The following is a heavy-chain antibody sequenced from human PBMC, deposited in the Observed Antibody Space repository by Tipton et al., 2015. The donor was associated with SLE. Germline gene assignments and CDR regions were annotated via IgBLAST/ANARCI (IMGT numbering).Heavy chain of an antibody. CDR1: GYTFTGYY. CDR3: ARDLGGYDSSGYEDY. D-gene: IGHD3-22*01. J-gene: IGHJ4*02. V-gene: IGHV1-2*06. Sequence: EVKKPGASVKVSCKASGYTFTGYYMHWVRQAPGQGLEWMGRINPNSGGTNYAQKFQGRVTMTRDTSISTAYMELSRLRSDDTAVYYCARDLGGYDSSGYEDYWGQGTLVTVSS. CDR2: INPNSGGT.